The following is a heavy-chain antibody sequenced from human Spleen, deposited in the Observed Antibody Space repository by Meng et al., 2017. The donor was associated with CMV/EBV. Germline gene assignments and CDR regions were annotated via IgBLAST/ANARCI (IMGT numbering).Heavy chain of an antibody. D-gene: IGHD5-12*01. Sequence: GGSLRLSCAASGFAFSGYAMHWARQAPGKGLEWVAFIRYDGSDEYYSDSVKGRFTISRDNSKNTLYLQMNSLRAEDTAVYYCAKDSGYGPDYFDYWGQGTLVTVSS. CDR2: IRYDGSDE. V-gene: IGHV3-30*02. J-gene: IGHJ4*02. CDR1: GFAFSGYA. CDR3: AKDSGYGPDYFDY.